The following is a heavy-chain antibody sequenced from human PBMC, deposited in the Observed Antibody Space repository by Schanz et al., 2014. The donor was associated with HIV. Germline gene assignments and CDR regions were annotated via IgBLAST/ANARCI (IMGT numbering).Heavy chain of an antibody. CDR2: ISGNSGHT. D-gene: IGHD2-15*01. Sequence: VQLVESGGGVVQPGMSLTLSCAASGFTFSTYAMNWVRQAPGKGLEWVSGISGNSGHTWYADSVKGRFTISRDNPKNTLYLQMNSLRAEDTAVYYCALSRPSGYGGSWYFDLWGRGTLVAVSS. CDR1: GFTFSTYA. CDR3: ALSRPSGYGGSWYFDL. J-gene: IGHJ2*01. V-gene: IGHV3-23*04.